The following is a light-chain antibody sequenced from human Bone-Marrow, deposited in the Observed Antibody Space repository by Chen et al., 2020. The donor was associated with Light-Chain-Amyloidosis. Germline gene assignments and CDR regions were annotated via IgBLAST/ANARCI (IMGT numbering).Light chain of an antibody. CDR1: DLPTKY. J-gene: IGLJ2*01. CDR2: RDT. Sequence: SYELTQPPSVSVSPGQTARITCSGDDLPTKYAYWYQQKPGQAPVLVIHRDTERPSGISDRFSGSSSGTTATLTISGVQVEDEADYHCQSADSSGTYEVIFGGGTKLTVL. V-gene: IGLV3-25*03. CDR3: QSADSSGTYEVI.